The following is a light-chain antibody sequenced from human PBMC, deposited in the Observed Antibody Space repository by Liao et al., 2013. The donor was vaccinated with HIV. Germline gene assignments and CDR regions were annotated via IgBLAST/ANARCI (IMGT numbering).Light chain of an antibody. CDR1: NVGTKS. CDR3: QTWDSSNMI. CDR2: YDN. J-gene: IGLJ2*01. V-gene: IGLV3-21*01. Sequence: SYELTQPPSVSVAPGKTARITCGGHNVGTKSVHWYQQKPGQAPVLVMYYDNDRPSGIPERFSGSQSGNTATLTISGTQTLDEADYYCQTWDSSNMIFGGGTXLTVL.